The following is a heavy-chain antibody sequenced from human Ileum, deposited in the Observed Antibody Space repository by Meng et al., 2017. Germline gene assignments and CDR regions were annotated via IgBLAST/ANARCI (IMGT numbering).Heavy chain of an antibody. D-gene: IGHD6-13*01. CDR1: GDCISSSYSY. CDR3: ARDGYSITWYKD. J-gene: IGHJ4*02. CDR2: VYYTTTT. V-gene: IGHV4-39*07. Sequence: RLQVQCAGLVKPSGTLALSCAVSGDCISSSYSYRGLIRHTAGKGLGWVATVYYTTTTNYAPSLKSRVTISVDTSKNQFSLELKSVTAADTAVYYCARDGYSITWYKDWGQGTLVTVSS.